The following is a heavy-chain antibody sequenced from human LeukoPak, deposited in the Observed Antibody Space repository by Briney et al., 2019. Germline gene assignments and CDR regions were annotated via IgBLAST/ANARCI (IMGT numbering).Heavy chain of an antibody. CDR1: GFTFSSYA. J-gene: IGHJ3*02. CDR2: ISGSGGST. V-gene: IGHV3-23*01. Sequence: QTGGSLRLSCAASGFTFSSYAMSWVRQAPGKGLEWVSAISGSGGSTYYADSVKGRFTISRDNSKNTLYLQMNSLRAEDTAVYYCARDRRLHLGLIAVAGTGAAFDIWGQGTMVTVSS. D-gene: IGHD6-19*01. CDR3: ARDRRLHLGLIAVAGTGAAFDI.